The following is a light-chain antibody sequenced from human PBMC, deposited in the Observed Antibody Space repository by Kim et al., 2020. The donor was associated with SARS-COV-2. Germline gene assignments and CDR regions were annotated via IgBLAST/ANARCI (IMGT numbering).Light chain of an antibody. Sequence: GQSVTISCSGSSSNIGNNYVYWYQQIPGTAPKLLINRNNQRPSGVPDRFSGSKSGTSGSLAISGLRSEDEADYYCTAWDNSLSGPVFGGGTQLTVL. CDR1: SSNIGNNY. J-gene: IGLJ2*01. V-gene: IGLV1-47*01. CDR2: RNN. CDR3: TAWDNSLSGPV.